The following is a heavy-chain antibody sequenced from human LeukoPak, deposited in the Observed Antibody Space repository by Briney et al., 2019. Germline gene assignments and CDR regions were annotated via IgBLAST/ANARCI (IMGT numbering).Heavy chain of an antibody. D-gene: IGHD4-23*01. CDR1: GYTFTGYY. J-gene: IGHJ3*02. Sequence: ASVKVSCKASGYTFTGYYMHWVRQAPGQGLEWMGWINPNSGGTNYAQKFQGRVTMTRDTSISTAYMELSRLRSDDTAVYYCARESSTVVNVGAFDIWVQGTMVTVSS. V-gene: IGHV1-2*02. CDR2: INPNSGGT. CDR3: ARESSTVVNVGAFDI.